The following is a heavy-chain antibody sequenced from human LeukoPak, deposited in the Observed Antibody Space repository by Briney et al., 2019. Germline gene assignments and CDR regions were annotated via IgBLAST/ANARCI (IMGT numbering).Heavy chain of an antibody. CDR1: GGSMSIGTYY. D-gene: IGHD1-26*01. Sequence: TSQTLSLTCTVSGGSMSIGTYYWSWIRQPAGKGLEWIGRIYSSGSTNYNPSLKSRVTISLDTSKNQFSLNLSSLTAADTAVYYCARGYSGSYFWPSFSDYWGQGTLVTVSS. V-gene: IGHV4-61*02. CDR3: ARGYSGSYFWPSFSDY. CDR2: IYSSGST. J-gene: IGHJ4*02.